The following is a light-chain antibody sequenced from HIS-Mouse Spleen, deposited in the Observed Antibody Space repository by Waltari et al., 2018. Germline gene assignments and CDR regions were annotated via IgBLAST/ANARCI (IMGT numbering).Light chain of an antibody. CDR2: DVS. CDR1: SSDVGGYNF. Sequence: QSALTQPASVSGSPGQSITISCTGTSSDVGGYNFASLYQQHPGKAPKLMIYDVSNRPSGVSNRFSGSKSGNTASLTISGLQAEDEADYYCSSYTSSSFNVVFGGGTKLTVL. V-gene: IGLV2-14*03. CDR3: SSYTSSSFNVV. J-gene: IGLJ2*01.